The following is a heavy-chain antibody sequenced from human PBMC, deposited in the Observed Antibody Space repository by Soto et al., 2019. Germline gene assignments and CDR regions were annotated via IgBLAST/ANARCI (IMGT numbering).Heavy chain of an antibody. CDR3: AKTAYYYDSSGYSAFDY. J-gene: IGHJ4*02. CDR2: IKQDGSEK. V-gene: IGHV3-7*01. D-gene: IGHD3-22*01. CDR1: GFPFSSYW. Sequence: GGSLRLSSAASGFPFSSYWMSWVRQAPGKGLEWVANIKQDGSEKYYVDSVKGRFTISRDNAKNTLYLQMGSLRAEDTAVYYCAKTAYYYDSSGYSAFDYWGQGTLVTVSS.